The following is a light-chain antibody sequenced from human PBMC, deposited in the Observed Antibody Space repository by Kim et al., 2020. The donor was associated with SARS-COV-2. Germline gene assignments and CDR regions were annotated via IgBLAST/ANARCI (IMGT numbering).Light chain of an antibody. V-gene: IGLV3-27*01. Sequence: VSPEQPASITCSGDVLAKKYARWFQQKPGQAPVLVICKDSERPSGIPERFSGSSSGTTVTLTISGAQVEDEADYYCYSAADNNGVFGGGTQLTAL. J-gene: IGLJ2*01. CDR2: KDS. CDR1: VLAKKY. CDR3: YSAADNNGV.